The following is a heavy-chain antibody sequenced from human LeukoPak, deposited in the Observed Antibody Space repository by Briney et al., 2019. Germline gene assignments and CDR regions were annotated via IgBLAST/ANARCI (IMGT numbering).Heavy chain of an antibody. V-gene: IGHV3-53*01. Sequence: GGSLRLSCAASGFSLISNYMNWVRQAPGKGLEWVSLIYGDVDTYYADSVKGRFNISRDNSKDTLHLQMNSLRAEDTAIYYCARGVTVRGGTFDIWGEGAIGSVSS. CDR1: GFSLISNY. D-gene: IGHD2-15*01. J-gene: IGHJ3*02. CDR2: IYGDVDT. CDR3: ARGVTVRGGTFDI.